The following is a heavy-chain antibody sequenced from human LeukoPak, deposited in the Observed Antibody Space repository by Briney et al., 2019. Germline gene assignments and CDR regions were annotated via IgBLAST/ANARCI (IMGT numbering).Heavy chain of an antibody. V-gene: IGHV3-23*01. CDR1: GFTFSSYA. J-gene: IGHJ4*02. D-gene: IGHD6-13*01. Sequence: PGGSLRLSCAASGFTFSSYAMSWVRQAPGKGLEWVSAISISVGSTYYADSVKGRFTISRDNSKNTLYLQMNSLRAEDTAVYYCAKTRPLDSSSWSHGDYWGQGTLVTVSS. CDR3: AKTRPLDSSSWSHGDY. CDR2: ISISVGST.